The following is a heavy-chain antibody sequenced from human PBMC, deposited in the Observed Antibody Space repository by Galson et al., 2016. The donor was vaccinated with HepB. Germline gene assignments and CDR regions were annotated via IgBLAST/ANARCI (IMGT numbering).Heavy chain of an antibody. V-gene: IGHV4-39*01. Sequence: SETLSLTCSVSGGSIGSSSYFWGWIRQSPGKGLEWIGNTYLSVSTYDNPSLKSRVTISVDASKNQVSLKMSSVTAADTAVYYCVRLCDFWGGYKWFDPWGQGTLVTVSS. J-gene: IGHJ5*02. D-gene: IGHD3-3*01. CDR2: TYLSVST. CDR3: VRLCDFWGGYKWFDP. CDR1: GGSIGSSSYF.